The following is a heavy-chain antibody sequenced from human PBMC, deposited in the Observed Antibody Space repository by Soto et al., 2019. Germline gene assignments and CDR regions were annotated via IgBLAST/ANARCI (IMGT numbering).Heavy chain of an antibody. D-gene: IGHD2-8*02. J-gene: IGHJ4*02. CDR3: ARDKITGLFDY. Sequence: SETLSLTCAVYGGSFSGYYWTWLRQPPGTGMEWIGEINHSGRTNYNPSLKSRVTISVDTSKNQFSLKLTSVTAADTAVYYCARDKITGLFDYWGQGTLVTVSS. CDR1: GGSFSGYY. CDR2: INHSGRT. V-gene: IGHV4-34*01.